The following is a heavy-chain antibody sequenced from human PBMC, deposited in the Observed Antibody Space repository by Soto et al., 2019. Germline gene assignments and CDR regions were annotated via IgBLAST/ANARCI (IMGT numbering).Heavy chain of an antibody. V-gene: IGHV1-69*06. J-gene: IGHJ6*02. Sequence: ASVKVSCKASGGTFSSYAISWVRQAPGQGLEWMGGIIPIFGTANYAQKFQGRVTITADKSTSTAYMELSSLRSEDTAVYYCARGLPGTYYDFWSGYKHYYYYYGMDVWGQGTTVTVSS. CDR1: GGTFSSYA. CDR2: IIPIFGTA. CDR3: ARGLPGTYYDFWSGYKHYYYYYGMDV. D-gene: IGHD3-3*01.